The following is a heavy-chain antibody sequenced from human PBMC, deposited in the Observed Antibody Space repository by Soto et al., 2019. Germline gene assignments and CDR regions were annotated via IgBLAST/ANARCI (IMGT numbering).Heavy chain of an antibody. Sequence: QVQLVQSGAEVKKPGSSVKVSCKASGGTFSSYAISWVRQAPGQGLEWMGGIIPIFGTANYAQKFQGRVTITADESTSTAYMELSSLRSEDTAVYYCARLPKYYYDSSGYYFPYWGKGTLVTVSS. V-gene: IGHV1-69*01. J-gene: IGHJ4*02. CDR1: GGTFSSYA. CDR3: ARLPKYYYDSSGYYFPY. D-gene: IGHD3-22*01. CDR2: IIPIFGTA.